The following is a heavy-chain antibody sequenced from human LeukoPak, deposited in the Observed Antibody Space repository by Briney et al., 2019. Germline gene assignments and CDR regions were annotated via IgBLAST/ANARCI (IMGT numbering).Heavy chain of an antibody. D-gene: IGHD5-12*01. CDR3: ATRPHLVATIDMAYFDY. Sequence: ASVKVSCKVSGYTLTELSMHWVRQAPGKGLEWMGGFDPEDGETIYAQKFQGRVTMTEDTSTDTAYMELSSLRSEDTAVYYCATRPHLVATIDMAYFDYWGQGTLVTVSS. CDR1: GYTLTELS. V-gene: IGHV1-24*01. CDR2: FDPEDGET. J-gene: IGHJ4*02.